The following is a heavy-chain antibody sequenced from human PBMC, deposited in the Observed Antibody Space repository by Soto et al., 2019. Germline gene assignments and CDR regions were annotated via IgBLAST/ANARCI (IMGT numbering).Heavy chain of an antibody. J-gene: IGHJ5*02. CDR2: IYHSGST. V-gene: IGHV4-30-2*01. CDR3: ARAIAADPSSNWFDP. D-gene: IGHD6-13*01. CDR1: GGAISSGGHS. Sequence: SETLSLTCAVSGGAISSGGHSWSWIRQPPGKGLEWIGYIYHSGSTYYNPSLKSRVTISVDRSKNQFSLKLSSVTAADTAVYYCARAIAADPSSNWFDPWGQGTLLTVS.